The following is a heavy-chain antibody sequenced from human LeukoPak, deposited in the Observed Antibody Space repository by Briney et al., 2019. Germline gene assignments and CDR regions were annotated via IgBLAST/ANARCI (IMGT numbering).Heavy chain of an antibody. CDR2: VDPEDGET. Sequence: VKISCKVSGYTFTDYYMHWVQQAPGKGLEWMALVDPEDGETIYAEKFQGRVTITADTSTDTAYMELSSLRSEDTAVYYCATVRNADGGNSGEAFDIWAQGTMVTVSS. D-gene: IGHD4-23*01. V-gene: IGHV1-69-2*01. CDR3: ATVRNADGGNSGEAFDI. J-gene: IGHJ3*02. CDR1: GYTFTDYY.